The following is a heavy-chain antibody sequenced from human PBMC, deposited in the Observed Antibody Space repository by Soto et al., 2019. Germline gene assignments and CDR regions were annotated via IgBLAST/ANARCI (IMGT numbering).Heavy chain of an antibody. D-gene: IGHD3-10*01. V-gene: IGHV4-34*01. CDR1: GGSFSGYY. Sequence: SETLSLTCAVYGGSFSGYYWSWIRQPPGKGLEWIGEINHSGSTNYNPSLKSRVTISVDTSKNQFSLKLSSVTAADTAVYYCARGRGLSLGRYYYYYYMDVWGKGTTVTVSS. CDR2: INHSGST. CDR3: ARGRGLSLGRYYYYYYMDV. J-gene: IGHJ6*03.